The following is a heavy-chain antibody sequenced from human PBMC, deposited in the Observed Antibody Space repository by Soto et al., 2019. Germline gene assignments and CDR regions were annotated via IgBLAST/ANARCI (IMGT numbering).Heavy chain of an antibody. CDR1: GDTFNFYS. V-gene: IGHV1-69*02. Sequence: QVQLVQSGAEVKRPGSSVKVSCKASGDTFNFYSINWVRQAPGLGLEWMGRVNPIVSMSNYAQKFQGRVTMTADKSTSTADMELSRLSSEDTAIYYCASSYGSGYRAVDYWGQGALVTVSS. CDR2: VNPIVSMS. D-gene: IGHD3-10*01. CDR3: ASSYGSGYRAVDY. J-gene: IGHJ4*02.